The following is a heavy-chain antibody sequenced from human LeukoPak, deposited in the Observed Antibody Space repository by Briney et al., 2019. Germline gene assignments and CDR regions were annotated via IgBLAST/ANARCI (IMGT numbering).Heavy chain of an antibody. Sequence: GRSLRLSCAASGFTFDDYAMHWVRQAPGKGLEWVSGISWNSGSIGYADSVKGRFTISRDNAKNSLYLQMNSLRAEDTALYYCAKDIRCGGSCYGGAFDIWGQGTMVTVSS. V-gene: IGHV3-9*01. J-gene: IGHJ3*02. CDR3: AKDIRCGGSCYGGAFDI. CDR1: GFTFDDYA. CDR2: ISWNSGSI. D-gene: IGHD2-15*01.